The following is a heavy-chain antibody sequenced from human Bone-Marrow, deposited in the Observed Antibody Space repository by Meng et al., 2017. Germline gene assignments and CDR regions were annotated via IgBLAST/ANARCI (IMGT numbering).Heavy chain of an antibody. D-gene: IGHD6-19*01. J-gene: IGHJ4*02. V-gene: IGHV3-33*01. CDR3: ARMTVAGTYFDY. CDR1: GFTFSSYG. Sequence: GESLKISCAVSGFTFSSYGMHWVRQAPGKGLEWVAVIWYDGSNKYYADSVKGRFTISRDNSKNTLYLQMNSLRAEDTAVYYCARMTVAGTYFDYWGQGTLVTVSS. CDR2: IWYDGSNK.